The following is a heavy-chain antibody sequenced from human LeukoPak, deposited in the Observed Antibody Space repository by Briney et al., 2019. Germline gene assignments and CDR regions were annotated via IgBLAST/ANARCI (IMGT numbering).Heavy chain of an antibody. CDR3: ARDTGVGATMFDY. V-gene: IGHV3-53*01. CDR2: IYSGGST. D-gene: IGHD1-26*01. CDR1: GFTVSSNY. J-gene: IGHJ4*02. Sequence: GGSLRLSCAASGFTVSSNYMSWVRQAPGKGLEWVSVIYSGGSTYYADSVKGRFTISRDNSKNTLYLQMNSLRAEDTAVYYCARDTGVGATMFDYWGQGTLVTVSS.